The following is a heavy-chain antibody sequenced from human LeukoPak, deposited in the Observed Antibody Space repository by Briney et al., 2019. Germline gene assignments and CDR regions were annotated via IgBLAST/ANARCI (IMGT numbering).Heavy chain of an antibody. CDR1: GLTVSGNH. CDR3: WAYFYDSSGVDDAFDI. D-gene: IGHD3-22*01. J-gene: IGHJ3*02. CDR2: IFTGGET. V-gene: IGHV3-66*02. Sequence: PGGSLRLSCAGSGLTVSGNHMSWVRQAPEKGLEWVSVIFTGGETYYADSVKGRFTVTRDKSKNTLYFQMSSLSPEDTAVYYCWAYFYDSSGVDDAFDIWGRGTMVTVSS.